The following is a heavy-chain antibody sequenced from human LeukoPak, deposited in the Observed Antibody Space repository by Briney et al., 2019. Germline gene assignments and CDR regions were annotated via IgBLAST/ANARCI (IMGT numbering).Heavy chain of an antibody. V-gene: IGHV4-59*01. Sequence: SETLSLTCTVSGGSISSDYWNWIRQPPGKGLEWIGYIYYSGNTNYHPSLKSRVTISVDTSKNQFSLKLSSVTAADTAVYYCAKTGDLNYWYFDLWGRGTLVTVSS. J-gene: IGHJ2*01. D-gene: IGHD7-27*01. CDR3: AKTGDLNYWYFDL. CDR2: IYYSGNT. CDR1: GGSISSDY.